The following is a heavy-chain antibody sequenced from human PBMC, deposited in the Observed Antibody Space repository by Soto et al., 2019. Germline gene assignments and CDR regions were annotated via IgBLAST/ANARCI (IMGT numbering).Heavy chain of an antibody. D-gene: IGHD3-22*01. CDR3: ARVRRSSGYYYGY. Sequence: ASVKCYCKASGYTFTSYYMHWGRQTPGQGLEWMGIINPSGGSTSYAQKFQGRVTMTRDTSTSTVYMELSSLRSEDTAVYYCARVRRSSGYYYGYWGQGTPVPVSS. CDR2: INPSGGST. V-gene: IGHV1-46*01. J-gene: IGHJ4*02. CDR1: GYTFTSYY.